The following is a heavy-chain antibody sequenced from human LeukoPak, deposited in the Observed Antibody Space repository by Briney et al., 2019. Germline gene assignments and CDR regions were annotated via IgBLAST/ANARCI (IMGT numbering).Heavy chain of an antibody. Sequence: GGSLRLSCAASGFAFSSYWMHWVRQAPGKGLVWVSQINSDGSTTSYADSVKDRFTFSRDNAKNTSSLQINSLRAEDTAVYFCARDRGDAFDIWGQGTMVTVSS. J-gene: IGHJ3*02. CDR1: GFAFSSYW. CDR2: INSDGSTT. V-gene: IGHV3-74*01. CDR3: ARDRGDAFDI.